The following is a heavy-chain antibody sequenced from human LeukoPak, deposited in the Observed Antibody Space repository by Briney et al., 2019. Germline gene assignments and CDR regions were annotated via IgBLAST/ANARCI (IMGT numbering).Heavy chain of an antibody. V-gene: IGHV1-58*01. J-gene: IGHJ3*02. CDR3: AADTHSGAFDI. CDR1: GFTFTSSA. Sequence: ASVKVSCKASGFTFTSSAVQWVRQARGQRLEWIGWIDVGSGNTNYAQKFQERVTITRDMSTSTAYMELSSLRSEDTAVYYCAADTHSGAFDIWGQGTMVTVSS. CDR2: IDVGSGNT.